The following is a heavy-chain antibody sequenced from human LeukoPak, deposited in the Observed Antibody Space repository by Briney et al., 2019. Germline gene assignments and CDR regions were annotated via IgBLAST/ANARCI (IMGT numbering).Heavy chain of an antibody. CDR1: GFTFSSYE. CDR2: ISSSGSTI. V-gene: IGHV3-48*03. Sequence: GGSLRLSCAASGFTFSSYEMNWVRQAPGKGLEWLSYISSSGSTIYYADSVKGRFTISRDNAKNSLYLQMNSLRAEDTAVYYCARARYCSSTSCPDYWGQGTLVTVSS. CDR3: ARARYCSSTSCPDY. J-gene: IGHJ4*02. D-gene: IGHD2-2*01.